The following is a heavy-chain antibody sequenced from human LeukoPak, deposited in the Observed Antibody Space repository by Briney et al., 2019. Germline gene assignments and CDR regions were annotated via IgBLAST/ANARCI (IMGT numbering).Heavy chain of an antibody. V-gene: IGHV1-69*13. CDR1: GGTFSSYA. CDR3: ARAPLSIAVAGYYAFDI. Sequence: ASVKVSCKASGGTFSSYAISWVRQAPGQGLEWMGGIIPIFGTANYAQKFQGRVTITADESTSTAYMELSSLRSEDTAVYYCARAPLSIAVAGYYAFDIWGQGTMVTVSS. D-gene: IGHD6-19*01. J-gene: IGHJ3*02. CDR2: IIPIFGTA.